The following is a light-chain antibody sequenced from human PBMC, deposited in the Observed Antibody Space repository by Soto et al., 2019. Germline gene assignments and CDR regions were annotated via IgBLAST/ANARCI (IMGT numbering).Light chain of an antibody. CDR2: EVS. Sequence: QSVLTQPASVSGSPGQSITISCTGTSSDVGGYNFVSWYQQHPGKAPKLMIYEVSDRPSGVSNRFSGSKSGNTASLAISGLQAEDEADYYRSSHTSSNTYVFGTGTKLTFL. CDR1: SSDVGGYNF. J-gene: IGLJ1*01. CDR3: SSHTSSNTYV. V-gene: IGLV2-14*01.